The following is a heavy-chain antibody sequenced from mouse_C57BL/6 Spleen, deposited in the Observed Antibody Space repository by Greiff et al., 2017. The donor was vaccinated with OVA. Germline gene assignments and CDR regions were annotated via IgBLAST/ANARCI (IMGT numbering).Heavy chain of an antibody. CDR1: GYTFTSYG. CDR2: IYPRSGNT. J-gene: IGHJ4*01. V-gene: IGHV1-81*01. CDR3: ARNYYGSSFYAMDC. D-gene: IGHD1-1*01. Sequence: QVQLQQSGAELARPGASVKLSCKASGYTFTSYGISWVKQRTGQGLEWIGEIYPRSGNTYYNEKFKGKATLTADKSSSTAYMELRSLTSEDSAVYFGARNYYGSSFYAMDCWGQGTSVTVSS.